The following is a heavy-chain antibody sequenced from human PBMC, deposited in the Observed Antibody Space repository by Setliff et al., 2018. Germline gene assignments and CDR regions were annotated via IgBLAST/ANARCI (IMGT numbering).Heavy chain of an antibody. Sequence: GASVKVSCKASGYTFTGYYMHWVRQAPGQGLEWMGRINPNSGGTNYAQKFQGRVTMTRDTSISTAYMELSSLRSEDTAVYYCARDGFEIVVVPAAIYYYYYMDVWGKGTTVTVSS. CDR2: INPNSGGT. CDR1: GYTFTGYY. D-gene: IGHD2-2*01. J-gene: IGHJ6*03. V-gene: IGHV1-2*06. CDR3: ARDGFEIVVVPAAIYYYYYMDV.